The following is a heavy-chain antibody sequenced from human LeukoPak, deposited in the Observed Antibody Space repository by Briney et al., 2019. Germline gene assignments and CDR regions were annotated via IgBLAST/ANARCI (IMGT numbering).Heavy chain of an antibody. V-gene: IGHV3-9*01. D-gene: IGHD3-10*01. Sequence: GRSLRLSCAASGFTFDDYAMHWVRQAPGKGLEWVSGIRWNSGSIGYADSVKGRFTISRDNAKNSLYLQMNSLRAEDTALYYCAKDRDYYGQGVDYWGQGTLVTVSS. CDR2: IRWNSGSI. CDR1: GFTFDDYA. CDR3: AKDRDYYGQGVDY. J-gene: IGHJ4*02.